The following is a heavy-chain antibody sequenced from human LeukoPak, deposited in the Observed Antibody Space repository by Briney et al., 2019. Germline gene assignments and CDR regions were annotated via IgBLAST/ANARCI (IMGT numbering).Heavy chain of an antibody. CDR3: ANGSSGYFADL. V-gene: IGHV3-23*01. Sequence: PGGSLRLSCAASGFTFNNYGLIWARQAPGKGLEWVAAISNDGGGTMYAAFVEGRFTISRDNSKNTLFLQMNSLRAEDTALYYCANGSSGYFADLWGQGTLVTVSS. D-gene: IGHD3-22*01. CDR2: ISNDGGGT. J-gene: IGHJ5*02. CDR1: GFTFNNYG.